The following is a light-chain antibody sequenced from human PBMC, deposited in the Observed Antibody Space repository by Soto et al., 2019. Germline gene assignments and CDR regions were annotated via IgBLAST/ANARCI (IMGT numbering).Light chain of an antibody. CDR3: ATWEDTLNGRV. CDR1: SSNIGSNS. CDR2: SDN. J-gene: IGLJ3*02. V-gene: IGLV1-44*01. Sequence: QSVLTQPPSASGTPGQRVTISCSGSSSNIGSNSVNWYHQVAGTAPKLLIHSDNQRPSGVPDRFSGSKSVTSASLAISGLQSGDEADYYCATWEDTLNGRVFGGGTQLTVL.